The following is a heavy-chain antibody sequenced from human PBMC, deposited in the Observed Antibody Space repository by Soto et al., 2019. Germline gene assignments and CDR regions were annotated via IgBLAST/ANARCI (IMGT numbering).Heavy chain of an antibody. J-gene: IGHJ4*02. Sequence: SETLSLTCTVSGGSISSSSYYWGWIRQPPGKGLEWIGSIYYSGSTYYNPSLKSRVTISVDTSKNQFSLKLSSVTAADTAVYYCAGRIAARPGHFDSWGQGTLVTAPQ. CDR2: IYYSGST. CDR3: AGRIAARPGHFDS. CDR1: GGSISSSSYY. D-gene: IGHD6-6*01. V-gene: IGHV4-39*01.